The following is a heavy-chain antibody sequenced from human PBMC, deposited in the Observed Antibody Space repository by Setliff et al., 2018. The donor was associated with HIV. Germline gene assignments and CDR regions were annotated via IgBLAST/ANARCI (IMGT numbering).Heavy chain of an antibody. CDR3: GIVATIIVPSRIYYYGMDV. V-gene: IGHV3-33*01. Sequence: GGSLRLSCAASGFSFSIYGMHWVRQAPGKGLEWVAIIWHDGSKKYYADSVQGRFTISRDNSKNMLYLQMNSLRADDTAVYYCGIVATIIVPSRIYYYGMDVWGQGTTVTVSS. CDR1: GFSFSIYG. CDR2: IWHDGSKK. D-gene: IGHD5-12*01. J-gene: IGHJ6*02.